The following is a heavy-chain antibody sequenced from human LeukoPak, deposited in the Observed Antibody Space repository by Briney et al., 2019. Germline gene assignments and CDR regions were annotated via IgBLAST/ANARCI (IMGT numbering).Heavy chain of an antibody. CDR3: ARADFIDAGPYLIGP. CDR1: GYSFTDYY. Sequence: SVKVSCKTSGYSFTDYYIHWVRQAPGQGLEWMGWINTKSGRTSSARKFQGRVTMTRDPSITTVYMDMAWLTSDDTAIYFCARADFIDAGPYLIGPWGQGTLVTVSS. V-gene: IGHV1-2*02. J-gene: IGHJ5*02. D-gene: IGHD3-3*01. CDR2: INTKSGRT.